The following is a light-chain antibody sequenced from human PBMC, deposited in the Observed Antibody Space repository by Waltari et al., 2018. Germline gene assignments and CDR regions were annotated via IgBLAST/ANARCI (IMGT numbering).Light chain of an antibody. Sequence: DVVMTQSPLSLPVTLGQPASISFKSRQSLVHSDGNTYLNWFHQRPGQSPRRLIYKVSNRDSGVPDRFSGSGSGTDFTLKISRVEAEDVGVYYCMQSIHWPWTFGQGTKVEIK. CDR2: KVS. J-gene: IGKJ1*01. CDR1: QSLVHSDGNTY. V-gene: IGKV2-30*02. CDR3: MQSIHWPWT.